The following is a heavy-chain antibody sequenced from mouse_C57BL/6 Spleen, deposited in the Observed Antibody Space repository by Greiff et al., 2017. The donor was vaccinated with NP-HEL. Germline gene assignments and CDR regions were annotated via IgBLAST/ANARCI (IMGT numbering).Heavy chain of an antibody. CDR2: ISSGSSTI. CDR1: GFTFSDYG. V-gene: IGHV5-17*01. J-gene: IGHJ3*01. CDR3: ASENLLRWFAY. D-gene: IGHD1-1*01. Sequence: EVQLVESGGGLVKPGGSLKLSCAASGFTFSDYGMHWVRQAPEKGLEWVAYISSGSSTIYYADTVKGRFTISRDNAKNTLFLQMTSLRSEDTAMYYCASENLLRWFAYWGQGTLVTVSA.